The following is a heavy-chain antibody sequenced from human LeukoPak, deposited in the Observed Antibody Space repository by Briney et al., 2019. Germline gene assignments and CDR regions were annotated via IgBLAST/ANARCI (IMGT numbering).Heavy chain of an antibody. CDR1: GFTFNSCV. CDR2: ISSSSSYI. D-gene: IGHD3-10*01. Sequence: GGSLRLSCAASGFTFNSCVMYWVRQAPGKGLEWVSSISSSSSYIYYADSVKGRFTISRDNAKNSLYLQMNSLRAEDTAVYYCARDVTMVRGVSLWGQGALVTVSS. CDR3: ARDVTMVRGVSL. V-gene: IGHV3-21*01. J-gene: IGHJ4*02.